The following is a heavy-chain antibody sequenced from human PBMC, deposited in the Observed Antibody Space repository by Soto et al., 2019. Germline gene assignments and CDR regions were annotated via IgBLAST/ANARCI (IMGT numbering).Heavy chain of an antibody. CDR3: ARGLDEGTYIVVVPAADPDVHHYFDY. J-gene: IGHJ4*02. D-gene: IGHD2-2*01. V-gene: IGHV4-34*01. Sequence: QVQLQQWGAGLLKPSETLSLTCAVYGGSFSGYYWSWIRQPPGQGLEWTGEITHRGSTHSNPSLKGRVTISVDTAKNQFSLKLSSVTAADTSVYYCARGLDEGTYIVVVPAADPDVHHYFDYWGQGTLVTVSS. CDR2: ITHRGST. CDR1: GGSFSGYY.